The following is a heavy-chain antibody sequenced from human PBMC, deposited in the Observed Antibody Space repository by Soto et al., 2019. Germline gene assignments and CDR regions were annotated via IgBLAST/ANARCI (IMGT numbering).Heavy chain of an antibody. CDR1: GGSISSGGYY. CDR3: ARENSSSIGLIDY. CDR2: IYYSGST. J-gene: IGHJ4*02. V-gene: IGHV4-31*03. Sequence: SETLSLTCTVSGGSISSGGYYWSWIRQHPGKGLEWIGYIYYSGSTYYNPSLKSRVTISVDTSKNQFSLKLSSVTAADTAVYYCARENSSSIGLIDYWGQGTLVTVSS. D-gene: IGHD6-13*01.